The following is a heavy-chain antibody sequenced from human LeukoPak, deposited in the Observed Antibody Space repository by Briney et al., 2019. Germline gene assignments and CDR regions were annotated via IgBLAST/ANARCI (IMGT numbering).Heavy chain of an antibody. CDR2: INHSGST. D-gene: IGHD2-8*01. CDR3: ARVRTYCTNCVCHPLSFDY. Sequence: SETLSLTCAVYGGSFSGYYWSWIRQPPGKGLEWIGEINHSGSTNYNPSLKSRVTISVDTSKNQFSLKLSSVAAADTAVYYCARVRTYCTNCVCHPLSFDYWGQGTLVTVSS. CDR1: GGSFSGYY. J-gene: IGHJ4*02. V-gene: IGHV4-34*01.